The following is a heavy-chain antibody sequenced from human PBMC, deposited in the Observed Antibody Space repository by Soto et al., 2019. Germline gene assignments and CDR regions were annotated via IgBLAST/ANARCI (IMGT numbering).Heavy chain of an antibody. Sequence: EVQLVESGGGLVMPGGSLRPSCIASGFSFSTYSMNWVRQAPGKGLEWVSSIRRSGDYTYYADSLKGRFTISRDNAKNSLSLQMISLRAEDTAVYYCARSTSLGGMDVWGQGTTVTVSS. CDR3: ARSTSLGGMDV. J-gene: IGHJ6*02. D-gene: IGHD1-1*01. V-gene: IGHV3-21*01. CDR1: GFSFSTYS. CDR2: IRRSGDYT.